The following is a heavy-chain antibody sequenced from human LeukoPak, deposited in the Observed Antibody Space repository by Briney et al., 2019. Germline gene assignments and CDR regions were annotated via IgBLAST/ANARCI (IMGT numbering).Heavy chain of an antibody. D-gene: IGHD3-10*01. Sequence: PGGSLRLSCAASGFTVSSNYMSWVRQAPGKGLEWVSVIYSGGSTYYADSVKGRFTISRDNSKNTLYLQMNNLRAEDTAVYYCARDRRERGFREFHYYYYYMDVWGKGTTVTVSS. J-gene: IGHJ6*03. V-gene: IGHV3-53*01. CDR1: GFTVSSNY. CDR3: ARDRRERGFREFHYYYYYMDV. CDR2: IYSGGST.